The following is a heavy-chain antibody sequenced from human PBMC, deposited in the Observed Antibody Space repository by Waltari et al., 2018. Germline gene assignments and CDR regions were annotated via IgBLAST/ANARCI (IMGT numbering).Heavy chain of an antibody. CDR2: MNPNNGDR. CDR3: AKGRDVNAGYDYNWFDT. CDR1: GYTFFTYE. J-gene: IGHJ5*02. V-gene: IGHV1-8*02. D-gene: IGHD5-12*01. Sequence: QVQLVQSGAEVMKPGASVKVSCQASGYTFFTYEINWVGQAPGQGLEWMGWMNPNNGDRAYAQKFQGRVTMTRDTSINTAYMELSSLTSEDTALYYCAKGRDVNAGYDYNWFDTWGQGTLVTVSS.